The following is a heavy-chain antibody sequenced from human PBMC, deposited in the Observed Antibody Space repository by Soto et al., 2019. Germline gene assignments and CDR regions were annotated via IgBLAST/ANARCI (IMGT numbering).Heavy chain of an antibody. Sequence: ASVKVSCKASGYTFSSSGITWVRQAPGQGLEWMGWISTYNGNTNYAQKLLGRVTMTTDTSTRTAYMELRSLKSDDTAVYYCARKYSGSSWFDPWGQGTLVTVSS. D-gene: IGHD6-6*01. CDR2: ISTYNGNT. CDR3: ARKYSGSSWFDP. CDR1: GYTFSSSG. J-gene: IGHJ5*02. V-gene: IGHV1-18*01.